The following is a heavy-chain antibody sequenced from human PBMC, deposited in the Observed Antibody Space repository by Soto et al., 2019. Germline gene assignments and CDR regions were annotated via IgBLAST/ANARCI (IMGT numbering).Heavy chain of an antibody. V-gene: IGHV4-31*03. CDR2: IYYRGST. Sequence: QVQLQESGPGLVKPSQTLSLSCTVSGGSISSGGNYWSWIRQHPGKGLEWIGYIYYRGSTYYNPYLKSRVTISVDTSKNQFSLKLSSVTAADTAVYYCARDSTVTTTLLDVWGQGTTVIVSS. CDR3: ARDSTVTTTLLDV. J-gene: IGHJ6*02. D-gene: IGHD4-17*01. CDR1: GGSISSGGNY.